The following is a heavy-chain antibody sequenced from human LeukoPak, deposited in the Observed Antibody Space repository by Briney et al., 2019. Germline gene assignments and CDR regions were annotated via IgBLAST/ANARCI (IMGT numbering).Heavy chain of an antibody. CDR2: IYYSGST. D-gene: IGHD6-19*01. V-gene: IGHV4-59*01. CDR1: GGSISSYY. Sequence: PSETLSLTCTISGGSISSYYWSWIRQPPGKGLEWIGYIYYSGSTNYNPSLKSRVTISVDTSKNQFSLKLSSVTAADTAVYYCARVDSSGWSYRYFDYWGQGTLVTVSS. CDR3: ARVDSSGWSYRYFDY. J-gene: IGHJ4*02.